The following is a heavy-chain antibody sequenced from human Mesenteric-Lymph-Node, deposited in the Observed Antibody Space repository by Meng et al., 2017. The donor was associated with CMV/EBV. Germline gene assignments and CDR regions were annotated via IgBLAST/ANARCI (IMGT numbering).Heavy chain of an antibody. CDR3: ARAGGQLWTNAIDS. J-gene: IGHJ4*02. CDR1: GFNVSNMY. CDR2: IYSSGHT. D-gene: IGHD5-18*01. Sequence: GESLKLSCAASGFNVSNMYISWVRRAPGKGLEWVSIIYSSGHTYYAASVKGRFTVSRDNSRDTLYLEMNSLRAEDTAVYYCARAGGQLWTNAIDSWGQGTLVTVSS. V-gene: IGHV3-53*01.